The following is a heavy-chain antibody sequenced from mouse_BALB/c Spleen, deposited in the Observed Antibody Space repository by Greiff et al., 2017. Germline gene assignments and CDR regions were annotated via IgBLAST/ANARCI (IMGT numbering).Heavy chain of an antibody. J-gene: IGHJ4*01. CDR1: GFSLTSYG. CDR2: IWSDGST. V-gene: IGHV2-6-2*01. D-gene: IGHD2-14*01. Sequence: VQLKESGPDLVAPSQSLSITCTVSGFSLTSYGVHWVRQPPGKGLEWLVVIWSDGSTTYNSALKSRLSISKDNSKSQVFLKMNSLQTDDTAMYYCARHSSRYDGDYAMDYWGQGTSVTVSS. CDR3: ARHSSRYDGDYAMDY.